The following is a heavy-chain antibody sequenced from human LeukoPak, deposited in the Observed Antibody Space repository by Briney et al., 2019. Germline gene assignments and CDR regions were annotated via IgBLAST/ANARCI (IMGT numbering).Heavy chain of an antibody. J-gene: IGHJ4*02. Sequence: GGSLRLSCAASGFTFSKYAMSWVRQAPGKGLEWVSPLSGSGDSAYYADSVKGRLTISRHNDKNTLYLQMKSLREEDRAVYFCAKVQDCYPTPCPVYFALWGQGTLVTGSS. CDR2: LSGSGDSA. V-gene: IGHV3-23*01. CDR1: GFTFSKYA. D-gene: IGHD2-21*01. CDR3: AKVQDCYPTPCPVYFAL.